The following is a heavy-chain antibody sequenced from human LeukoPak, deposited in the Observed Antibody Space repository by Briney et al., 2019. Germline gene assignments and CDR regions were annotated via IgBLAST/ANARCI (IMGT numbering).Heavy chain of an antibody. D-gene: IGHD1-26*01. CDR3: ARDSGVGASGAYFRH. CDR1: GYTFTDNY. Sequence: GASVKVSCKASGYTFTDNYIHWVGQAPGQGLEWMGWINANSGGTNYAQRFQGRLTMTRDTSISTAYMELSTLSSDDTAVYYCARDSGVGASGAYFRHWGQGTLVTVSS. CDR2: INANSGGT. V-gene: IGHV1-2*02. J-gene: IGHJ1*01.